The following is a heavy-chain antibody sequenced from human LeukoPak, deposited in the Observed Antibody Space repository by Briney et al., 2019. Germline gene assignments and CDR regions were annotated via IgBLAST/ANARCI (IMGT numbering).Heavy chain of an antibody. J-gene: IGHJ4*02. V-gene: IGHV1-69*13. CDR3: ARGREYYYDSSGYYYGDY. CDR2: IIPIFGAA. Sequence: ASVKVSCKASVGTFSSYAISWVRQAPGQGLEWMGGIIPIFGAANYAQKFQGRLTITADESTSTAYMELSSLRSEDTAVYYCARGREYYYDSSGYYYGDYWGQGTLVTVSS. CDR1: VGTFSSYA. D-gene: IGHD3-22*01.